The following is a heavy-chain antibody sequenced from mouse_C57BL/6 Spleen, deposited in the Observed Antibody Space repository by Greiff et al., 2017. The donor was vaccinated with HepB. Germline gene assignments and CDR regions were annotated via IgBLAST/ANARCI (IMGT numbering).Heavy chain of an antibody. CDR1: GYAFTNYL. CDR2: INPGSGGT. Sequence: LQESGAELVRPGTSVKVSCKASGYAFTNYLIEWVKQRPGQGLEWIGVINPGSGGTNYNEKFKGKATLTADKSSSTAYMQLSSLTSEDSAVYFCARWDTTVVADYWGQGTTLTVSS. V-gene: IGHV1-54*01. CDR3: ARWDTTVVADY. J-gene: IGHJ2*01. D-gene: IGHD1-1*01.